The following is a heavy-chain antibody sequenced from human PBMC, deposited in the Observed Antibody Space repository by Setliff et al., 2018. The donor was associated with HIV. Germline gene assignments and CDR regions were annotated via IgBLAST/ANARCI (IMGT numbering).Heavy chain of an antibody. J-gene: IGHJ4*02. CDR2: IYTSGST. V-gene: IGHV4-61*02. Sequence: TLSLTCTVSGGSISSGSYYWSWIRQPAGKGLEWIGRIYTSGSTNYNPSLKSRVTILVDTSKNQFSLKLSSVTAADTAVYYCARSARVGYYDSSGYSWGQGTLVTVSS. CDR1: GGSISSGSYY. D-gene: IGHD3-22*01. CDR3: ARSARVGYYDSSGYS.